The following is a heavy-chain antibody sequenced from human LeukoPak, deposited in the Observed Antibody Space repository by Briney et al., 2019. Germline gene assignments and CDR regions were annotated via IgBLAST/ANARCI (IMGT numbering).Heavy chain of an antibody. CDR3: ATKVVTDAFDI. J-gene: IGHJ3*02. V-gene: IGHV3-23*01. Sequence: GGSLRLSCAASGLTFSSYAMSWVRQAPGKGLEWVSGISGGVGTTYYVDSVKGRFTISRDNSKNTLFLQMNSLRAEDTAVYYCATKVVTDAFDIWGQGTMVTVSS. CDR2: ISGGVGTT. CDR1: GLTFSSYA. D-gene: IGHD3-22*01.